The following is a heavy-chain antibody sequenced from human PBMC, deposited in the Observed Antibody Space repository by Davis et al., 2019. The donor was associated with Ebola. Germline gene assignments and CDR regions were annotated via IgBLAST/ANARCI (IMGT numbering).Heavy chain of an antibody. CDR3: AKGVHSGHYDY. J-gene: IGHJ4*02. V-gene: IGHV3-30*18. CDR1: GFTFSSYA. Sequence: PGGSLRLSCAASGFTFSSYAMSWVRQAPGKGLEWVAVISYDGSNKYYADSVKGRFTISRDNSKNTLYLQMNSLRAEDTAVYYCAKGVHSGHYDYWGQGTLVTVSS. D-gene: IGHD1-1*01. CDR2: ISYDGSNK.